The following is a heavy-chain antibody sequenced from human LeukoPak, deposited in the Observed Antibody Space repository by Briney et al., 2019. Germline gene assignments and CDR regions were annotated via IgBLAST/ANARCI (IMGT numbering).Heavy chain of an antibody. J-gene: IGHJ6*02. Sequence: SVKVSCKASGGTFSSYAISCVRQAPGQGLEWMGGIIPIFGTANYAQKFQGRVTITADESTSTAYMELSSLRSEDTAVYYCSSAKYYYYGMDVWGQGTTVTVS. CDR2: IIPIFGTA. CDR1: GGTFSSYA. V-gene: IGHV1-69*13. D-gene: IGHD2-15*01. CDR3: SSAKYYYYGMDV.